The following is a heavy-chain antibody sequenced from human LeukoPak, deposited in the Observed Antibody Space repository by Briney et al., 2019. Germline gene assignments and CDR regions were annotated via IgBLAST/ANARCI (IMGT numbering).Heavy chain of an antibody. V-gene: IGHV3-23*01. CDR3: ARTDSGYDLNYYYYYMDV. CDR1: GFTFSSYG. CDR2: ISGSGGST. D-gene: IGHD5-12*01. J-gene: IGHJ6*03. Sequence: PGGSLRLSCAASGFTFSSYGMSWVRQAPGKGLEWVSAISGSGGSTYYADPVKGRFTISRDNSKNTLYLQMNSLRAEDTAVYYCARTDSGYDLNYYYYYMDVWGKGTTVTVSS.